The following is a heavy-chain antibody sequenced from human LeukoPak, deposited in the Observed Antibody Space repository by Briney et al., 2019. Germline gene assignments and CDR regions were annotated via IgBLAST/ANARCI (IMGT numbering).Heavy chain of an antibody. CDR3: ARVDDSSGTLFDY. V-gene: IGHV4-59*01. J-gene: IGHJ4*02. D-gene: IGHD3-22*01. Sequence: PSETQSLTCTVSGGSISSYYWSWIRQPPGKGLEWIGYIYYSGSTNYNPSLKSRVTISVDTSKNQFSLKLSSVTAADTAVYYCARVDDSSGTLFDYWGQGTLVTVSS. CDR1: GGSISSYY. CDR2: IYYSGST.